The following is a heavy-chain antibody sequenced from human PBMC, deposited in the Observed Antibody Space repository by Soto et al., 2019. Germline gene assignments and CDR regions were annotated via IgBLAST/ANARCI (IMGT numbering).Heavy chain of an antibody. Sequence: LRLSCAASGFTFSSYGMHWVRQAPGKGLEWVAVISYDGSNKYYADSVKGRFTISRDNSKNTLYLQMNSQRAEDTAVYYCAKESVQQWLVSYWGQGPLVTVSS. CDR3: AKESVQQWLVSY. D-gene: IGHD6-19*01. V-gene: IGHV3-30*18. CDR1: GFTFSSYG. J-gene: IGHJ4*02. CDR2: ISYDGSNK.